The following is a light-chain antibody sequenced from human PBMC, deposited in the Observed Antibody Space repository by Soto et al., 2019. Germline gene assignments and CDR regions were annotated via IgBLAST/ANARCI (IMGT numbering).Light chain of an antibody. CDR3: SSYGGNNRYV. Sequence: QSVLTQPPSASGSPGQSVTISCTGTSSDVGGYNYVSWYQHHPGKAPELIIYEVYKRPSGVPDRSSGSKSGNTAALTVSGLQAEDEADYYCSSYGGNNRYVFGTGTKVTVL. V-gene: IGLV2-8*01. CDR1: SSDVGGYNY. J-gene: IGLJ1*01. CDR2: EVY.